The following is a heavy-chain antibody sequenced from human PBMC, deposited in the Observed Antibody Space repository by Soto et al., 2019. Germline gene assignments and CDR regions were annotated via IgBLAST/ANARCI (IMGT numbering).Heavy chain of an antibody. J-gene: IGHJ3*01. V-gene: IGHV1-18*04. D-gene: IGHD1-20*01. CDR2: ISVVNGNT. Sequence: QVPLVQSGETVKEPGASMKVSCAASGYTFTRHGFSWVRQAPGQGLEWMGWISVVNGNTKFAERFHGRLTLTTDTSTTTAHMELRSLTSDDTATYYCVRDTGPYNYHYDAFDLWGQGTVVTVSS. CDR3: VRDTGPYNYHYDAFDL. CDR1: GYTFTRHG.